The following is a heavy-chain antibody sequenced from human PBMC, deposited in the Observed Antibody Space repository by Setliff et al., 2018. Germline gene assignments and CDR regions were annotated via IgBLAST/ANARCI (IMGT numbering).Heavy chain of an antibody. V-gene: IGHV4-31*03. CDR2: IYYSGSA. D-gene: IGHD3-10*01. Sequence: SETLSLTCTVSGGSISGGGYYWSWIRQHPGKGLEWIGYIYYSGSAYYNPSLKSRVTISVDTSKNLFSLKLSSVTAADTAVYYCARELYYYGSGSWSFDPWGQGTLVTVSS. CDR1: GGSISGGGYY. J-gene: IGHJ5*02. CDR3: ARELYYYGSGSWSFDP.